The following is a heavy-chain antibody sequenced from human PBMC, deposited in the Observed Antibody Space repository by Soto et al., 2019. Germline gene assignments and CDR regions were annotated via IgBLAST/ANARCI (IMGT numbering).Heavy chain of an antibody. V-gene: IGHV4-34*01. D-gene: IGHD1-26*01. CDR3: ARALSGSYPNYYYGMDV. CDR1: GGSFSGYY. J-gene: IGHJ6*02. CDR2: INHSGST. Sequence: SETLSLTCAVYGGSFSGYYWSWIRQPPGKGLEWIGEINHSGSTNYNPSLKSRVTISVDTSKNQFSLTLSSVTAADTAVYYCARALSGSYPNYYYGMDVWGQGTTVTVSS.